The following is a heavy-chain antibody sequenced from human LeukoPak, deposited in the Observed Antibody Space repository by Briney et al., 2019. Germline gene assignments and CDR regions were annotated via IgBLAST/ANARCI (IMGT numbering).Heavy chain of an antibody. J-gene: IGHJ4*02. V-gene: IGHV3-48*03. CDR3: AREGPINNGDLDY. CDR1: GFTFSSFE. Sequence: GGSLRLSCAASGFTFSSFEMNWVRRAPGKGLEWVSYISSSGSITHYVDSVKGRFTISRDNAKKSLYLQMNSLRAEDTAVYYCAREGPINNGDLDYWGQGTLVTVSS. CDR2: ISSSGSIT. D-gene: IGHD1/OR15-1a*01.